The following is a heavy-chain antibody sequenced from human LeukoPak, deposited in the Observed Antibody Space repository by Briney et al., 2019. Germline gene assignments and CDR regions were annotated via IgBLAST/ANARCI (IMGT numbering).Heavy chain of an antibody. D-gene: IGHD3-9*01. V-gene: IGHV3-66*01. CDR1: GFTVSSNY. Sequence: GGSLRLSCAVSGFTVSSNYMSWVRQAPGKGLEWVSVIYSGGSTYYADSAKGRFTISRDNSKNTVYLQMNSLRAEDTAVYYCARDRPDYDILTGYRYYYGMDVWGQGTTVTVSS. CDR2: IYSGGST. J-gene: IGHJ6*02. CDR3: ARDRPDYDILTGYRYYYGMDV.